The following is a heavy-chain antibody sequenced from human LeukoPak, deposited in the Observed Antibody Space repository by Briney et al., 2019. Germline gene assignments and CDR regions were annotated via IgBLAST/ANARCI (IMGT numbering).Heavy chain of an antibody. CDR1: GYTFTSYG. CDR2: IIPIFGTA. Sequence: SVKVSCKASGYTFTSYGISWVRQAPGQGLEWMGGIIPIFGTANYAQKFQGRVTITTDESTSTAYMELSSLRSEDTAVYYCAREAFGELLIDYWGQGTLVTVSS. V-gene: IGHV1-69*05. CDR3: AREAFGELLIDY. D-gene: IGHD1-26*01. J-gene: IGHJ4*02.